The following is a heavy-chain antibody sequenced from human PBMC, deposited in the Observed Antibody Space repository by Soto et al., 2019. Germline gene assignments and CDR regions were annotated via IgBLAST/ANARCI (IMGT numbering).Heavy chain of an antibody. CDR1: GFSFSISP. J-gene: IGHJ4*02. CDR3: ARDPKTTGGQHWAFNYFDS. Sequence: GWSLRLSCAASGFSFSISPMHWVRQAPGKGPAWVALISYDGTNKFYADSVKGRFTISRDNSKSTLYLHVDSLRPEDAAVYYCARDPKTTGGQHWAFNYFDSWGQGTLVTVSS. D-gene: IGHD2-8*02. V-gene: IGHV3-30-3*01. CDR2: ISYDGTNK.